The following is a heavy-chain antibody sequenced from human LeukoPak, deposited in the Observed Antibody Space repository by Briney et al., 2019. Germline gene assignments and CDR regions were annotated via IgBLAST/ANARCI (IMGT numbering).Heavy chain of an antibody. CDR1: GDSVSSISAA. D-gene: IGHD2-2*01. CDR3: ARRLTQYDCFDP. Sequence: SQTLSLTCAISGDSVSSISAAWTWIRQSPSRGLEWLGRTYYRSKWYNDYAVSVRGRITVNPVTSKNQFSLHLNSVTPEDTAVYYCARRLTQYDCFDPWGQGILVTVSS. V-gene: IGHV6-1*01. J-gene: IGHJ5*02. CDR2: TYYRSKWYN.